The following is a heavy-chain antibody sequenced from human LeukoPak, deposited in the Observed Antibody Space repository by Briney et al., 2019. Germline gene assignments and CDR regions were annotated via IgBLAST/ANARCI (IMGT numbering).Heavy chain of an antibody. V-gene: IGHV1-8*03. CDR1: GYTSTSYD. D-gene: IGHD2-2*01. Sequence: GASVKVSCKASGYTSTSYDINWVRQATGQGLEWMGWMNPNSGNTGYAQKFQGRVTITRNTSISTAYMELSSLRSEDTAVYYCARGAGYCSTTSCSLGYWGQGTLVTVSS. J-gene: IGHJ4*02. CDR3: ARGAGYCSTTSCSLGY. CDR2: MNPNSGNT.